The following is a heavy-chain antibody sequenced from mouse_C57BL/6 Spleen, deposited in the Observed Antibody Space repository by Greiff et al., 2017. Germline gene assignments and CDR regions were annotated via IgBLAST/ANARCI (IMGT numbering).Heavy chain of an antibody. Sequence: VQLQQSGAELVRPGASVKLSCTASGFNIKDDYMHWVKQRPEQGLEWIGWIDPENGATEYASKFQGKATITADTSSNTADLQHSSLTSEDTAVYYSTILYGGAMDYWGQGTSVTVSS. D-gene: IGHD1-2*01. V-gene: IGHV14-4*01. CDR2: IDPENGAT. J-gene: IGHJ4*01. CDR3: TILYGGAMDY. CDR1: GFNIKDDY.